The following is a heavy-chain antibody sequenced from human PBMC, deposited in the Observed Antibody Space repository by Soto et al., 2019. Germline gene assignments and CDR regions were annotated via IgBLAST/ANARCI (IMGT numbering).Heavy chain of an antibody. CDR2: IIPIFGTA. J-gene: IGHJ6*02. Sequence: SVKVSCKASGGTFSSYAISWVRQAPGQGLEWMGGIIPIFGTANYAQKFQGRVTITADESTSTAYMELSSLRSEDTAVYYCATPSQQKLVLHYGMDVWGQGTTVTVYS. D-gene: IGHD6-13*01. CDR3: ATPSQQKLVLHYGMDV. CDR1: GGTFSSYA. V-gene: IGHV1-69*13.